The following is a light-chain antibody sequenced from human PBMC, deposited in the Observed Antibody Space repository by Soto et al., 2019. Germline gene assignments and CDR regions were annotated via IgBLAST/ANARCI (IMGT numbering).Light chain of an antibody. V-gene: IGKV1-5*01. J-gene: IGKJ1*01. CDR3: QQYYTYPWT. CDR1: QSISDW. CDR2: DAS. Sequence: DVQITQSAATVSASVGDRVTITCRASQSISDWLAWYQQKPGKAPKLLIFDASSLQSGVPSKFSGSGSGTDFTLTIRSLQPEDFATYYCQQYYTYPWTFGQGTKVDIK.